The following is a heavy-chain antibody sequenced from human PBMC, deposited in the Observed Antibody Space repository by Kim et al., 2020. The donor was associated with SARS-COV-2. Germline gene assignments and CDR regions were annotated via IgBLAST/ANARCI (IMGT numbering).Heavy chain of an antibody. J-gene: IGHJ3*02. V-gene: IGHV4-38-2*02. CDR3: ARDGSLGTGTYDGFDI. Sequence: SETLSLTCTVSGYSISSGYYWAWGRQPPGKGLELIGSISHSGSTYYSQSLKSRVTASIDTSRNQFSLKLTSVTAADTTVYYCARDGSLGTGTYDGFDIWGQGTRVTVSS. CDR1: GYSISSGYY. CDR2: ISHSGST. D-gene: IGHD3-10*01.